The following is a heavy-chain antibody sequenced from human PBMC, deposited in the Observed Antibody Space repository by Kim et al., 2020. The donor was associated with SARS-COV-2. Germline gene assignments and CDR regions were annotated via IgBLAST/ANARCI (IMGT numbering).Heavy chain of an antibody. CDR1: GYTFTGYY. CDR3: ARDRGYCSGGSCKRVPSSGYYGMDV. Sequence: ASVKVSCKASGYTFTGYYMHWVRQAPGQGLEWMGRINPNSGGTNYAQKFQGRVTMTRDTSISTAYMELSRLRSDDTAVYYCARDRGYCSGGSCKRVPSSGYYGMDVWGQGTTVTVSS. D-gene: IGHD2-15*01. J-gene: IGHJ6*02. V-gene: IGHV1-2*06. CDR2: INPNSGGT.